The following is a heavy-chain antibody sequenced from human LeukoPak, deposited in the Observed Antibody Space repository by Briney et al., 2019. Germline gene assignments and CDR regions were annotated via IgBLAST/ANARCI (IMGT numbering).Heavy chain of an antibody. V-gene: IGHV3-30*04. CDR2: IAFDDTDR. Sequence: GGSLRLSFAASGFIFGDYAMHWVRLAPGKGLEWVAAIAFDDTDRYYIDSVEGRFTISRDDSKNTLYLHMTSLRAEDTAVYYCTNSDDYGDYWGEGTLVTVSS. CDR1: GFIFGDYA. J-gene: IGHJ4*02. CDR3: TNSDDYGDY.